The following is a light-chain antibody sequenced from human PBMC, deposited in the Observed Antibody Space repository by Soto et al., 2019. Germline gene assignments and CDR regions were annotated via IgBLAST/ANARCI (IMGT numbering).Light chain of an antibody. CDR2: SNN. CDR1: SSNIGSNT. CDR3: AAWDDSLNGYV. V-gene: IGLV1-44*01. Sequence: QCVLTQPPSASVTPGQRVTISCSGSSSNIGSNTVNWYQQLPGTAPKLLIYSNNQRPSGVPDRFSGSKSGTSASLAISGLQSEDEADYYCAAWDDSLNGYVFGTGTKVTVL. J-gene: IGLJ1*01.